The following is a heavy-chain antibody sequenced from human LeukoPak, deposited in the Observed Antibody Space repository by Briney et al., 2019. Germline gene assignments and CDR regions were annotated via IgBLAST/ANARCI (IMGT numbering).Heavy chain of an antibody. Sequence: GGSLRLSCAASGFTFSSYWMSWVRQAPGKGLEWVADIKQDGSEKYYVDSVKGRFTISRDNAKNSLYLQMNSLRAEDTAVYYCARGRSSGYYGAFDIWGQGTMVTVSS. D-gene: IGHD3-22*01. V-gene: IGHV3-7*01. CDR2: IKQDGSEK. CDR1: GFTFSSYW. CDR3: ARGRSSGYYGAFDI. J-gene: IGHJ3*02.